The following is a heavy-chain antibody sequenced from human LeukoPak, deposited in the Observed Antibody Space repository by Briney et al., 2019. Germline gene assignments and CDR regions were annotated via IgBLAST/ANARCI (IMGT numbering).Heavy chain of an antibody. J-gene: IGHJ4*02. CDR2: ISASGGST. Sequence: GASLRLSCAASGFTFSSYAMSWVRQAPGQGLEWVSAISASGGSTYYTDSVKGRFTISRDNSKNTLYLQMNSLRAEDTAVYYCAKGDSGSYYKDPYYFDYWGQGTLVTVSS. V-gene: IGHV3-23*01. D-gene: IGHD1-26*01. CDR3: AKGDSGSYYKDPYYFDY. CDR1: GFTFSSYA.